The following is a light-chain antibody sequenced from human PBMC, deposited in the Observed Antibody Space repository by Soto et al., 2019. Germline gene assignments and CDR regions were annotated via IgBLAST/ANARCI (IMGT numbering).Light chain of an antibody. V-gene: IGLV2-14*01. CDR1: SSDVGGYKY. CDR2: DVS. J-gene: IGLJ1*01. CDR3: SSYTSSSLYV. Sequence: QSALTQPASVSGSPGQSITISCTGTSSDVGGYKYVSWYQQYPGKAPKLMIYDVSNRPSGVSNRFSGSKSGNTASLTISGLQAEDVADYYCSSYTSSSLYVFGTGTNLTVL.